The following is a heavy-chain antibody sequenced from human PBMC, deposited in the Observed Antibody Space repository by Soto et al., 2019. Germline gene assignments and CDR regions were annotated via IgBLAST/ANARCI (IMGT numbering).Heavy chain of an antibody. CDR3: AREAELTGAYSDAFDI. D-gene: IGHD1-20*01. CDR2: INPNSGGT. V-gene: IGHV1-2*04. CDR1: GYTFTGYY. Sequence: ALVKVSCKASGYTFTGYYMHWVRQAPGQGLEWMGWINPNSGGTNYAQKFQGWVTMTRDTSISTAYMELSRLRSDDTAVYYCAREAELTGAYSDAFDIWGQGTRVTVSS. J-gene: IGHJ3*02.